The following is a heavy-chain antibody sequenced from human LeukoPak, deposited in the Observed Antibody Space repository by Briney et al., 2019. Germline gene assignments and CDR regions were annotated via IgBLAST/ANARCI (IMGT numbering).Heavy chain of an antibody. CDR2: ISAYDGNT. Sequence: GASVKVSCKASGYTFTTYGIIWVRQAPGQGLEWMGWISAYDGNTKYEQKFQGRVIMTTDTSTSTAYMQQRSLRSADTAVYYCARDDPFVGYRRLYFDYWGQGTLVTVSS. J-gene: IGHJ4*02. V-gene: IGHV1-18*01. CDR1: GYTFTTYG. CDR3: ARDDPFVGYRRLYFDY. D-gene: IGHD2-2*01.